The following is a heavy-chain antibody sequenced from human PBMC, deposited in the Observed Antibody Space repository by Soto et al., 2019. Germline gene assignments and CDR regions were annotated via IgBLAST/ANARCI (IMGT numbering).Heavy chain of an antibody. D-gene: IGHD6-13*01. J-gene: IGHJ5*02. CDR3: ARNLNGYSSTGDFDP. CDR1: GFTFSSYS. V-gene: IGHV3-21*01. CDR2: ISSSSSYI. Sequence: EVQLVESGGGLVKPGGSLRLSCAASGFTFSSYSMNWVRQAPGKGLEWVSSISSSSSYIYYADSVKGRFTISRDNAKNSLYLQMNSLRAEDTAVYYCARNLNGYSSTGDFDPWGQGTLVTVSS.